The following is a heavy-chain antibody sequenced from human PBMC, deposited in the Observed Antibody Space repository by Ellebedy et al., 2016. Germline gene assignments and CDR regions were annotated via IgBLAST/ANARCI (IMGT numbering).Heavy chain of an antibody. J-gene: IGHJ4*02. CDR1: GSSISSYY. CDR2: IYNSGTT. D-gene: IGHD3-3*01. Sequence: SETLSLTCAVSGSSISSYYWSWIRQPPGKGLEWIGYIYNSGTTNYNPSLKSRVTISLDASKNHFSLELISVTAADTALYYCARGPYVSPFYDFWSNYYFDYWGQGTLVTVSS. V-gene: IGHV4-59*01. CDR3: ARGPYVSPFYDFWSNYYFDY.